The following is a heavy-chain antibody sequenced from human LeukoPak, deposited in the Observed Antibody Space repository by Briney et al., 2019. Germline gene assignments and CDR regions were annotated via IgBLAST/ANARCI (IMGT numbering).Heavy chain of an antibody. CDR2: IHYGGSA. CDR1: GASISSTNYY. V-gene: IGHV4-39*01. J-gene: IGHJ4*02. Sequence: SETLSLTCTVSGASISSTNYYWGWIRQPPEKGLQWIGSIHYGGSAYYNPSLKSRITISVDTSKNQFSLKLSSVTATDTAVYYCARLTFYYDGSGYYFDYWGQGTLVTVSS. D-gene: IGHD3-22*01. CDR3: ARLTFYYDGSGYYFDY.